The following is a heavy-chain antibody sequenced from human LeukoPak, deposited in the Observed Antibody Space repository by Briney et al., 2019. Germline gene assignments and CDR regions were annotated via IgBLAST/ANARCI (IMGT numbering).Heavy chain of an antibody. CDR2: ISSSSSTI. J-gene: IGHJ4*02. Sequence: GGSLRLSCAASGFTFSSYSMNWVRQAPGKGLEWVSYISSSSSTIYYADSVKGRFTISRDNAENSLYLQMNSLRAEDTAVYYCASEVATTALDYWGQGTLVTVSS. V-gene: IGHV3-48*01. D-gene: IGHD5-12*01. CDR3: ASEVATTALDY. CDR1: GFTFSSYS.